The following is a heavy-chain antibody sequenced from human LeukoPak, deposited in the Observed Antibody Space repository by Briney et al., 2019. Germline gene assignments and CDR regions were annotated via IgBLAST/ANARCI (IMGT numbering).Heavy chain of an antibody. CDR1: GGTFSSYA. CDR3: ARDRREYTGGYYYMDV. V-gene: IGHV1-69*13. D-gene: IGHD5-12*01. Sequence: SVKVSCKASGGTFSSYAISWVRQAPGQGLEWMGGIIPIFGTANYAQKFQGRVTITADESTSTAYMELSSLRSEDTAVYYCARDRREYTGGYYYMDVWGKGTTVTISS. J-gene: IGHJ6*03. CDR2: IIPIFGTA.